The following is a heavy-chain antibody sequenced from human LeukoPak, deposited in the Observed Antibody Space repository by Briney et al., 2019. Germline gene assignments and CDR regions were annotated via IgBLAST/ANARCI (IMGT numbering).Heavy chain of an antibody. J-gene: IGHJ4*02. Sequence: SXRLXXXXSXFTVRSSYMSWVRQAPGKGLEWVSILHSGASVYYTDSVKGRFTISRDNSRNTLYLQMNSLRAEDTAVYYCARNYISDYYYYFDYWGQGTLVTVSS. CDR1: XFTVRSSY. D-gene: IGHD3-3*01. CDR3: ARNYISDYYYYFDY. CDR2: LHSGASV. V-gene: IGHV3-53*01.